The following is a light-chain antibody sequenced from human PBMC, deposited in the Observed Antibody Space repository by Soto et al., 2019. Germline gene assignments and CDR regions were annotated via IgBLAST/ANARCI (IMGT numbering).Light chain of an antibody. CDR2: DAS. CDR3: QQRTYWPPIT. J-gene: IGKJ5*01. Sequence: IVLTQSPATLSLSPGERATLFCRASQSVGSRLAWFQQKPGQPPRLLISDASNRATGIPARFSGSGSGTDFTLTISSLEPEDFAVYFCQQRTYWPPITFGQGTRLEIK. V-gene: IGKV3-11*01. CDR1: QSVGSR.